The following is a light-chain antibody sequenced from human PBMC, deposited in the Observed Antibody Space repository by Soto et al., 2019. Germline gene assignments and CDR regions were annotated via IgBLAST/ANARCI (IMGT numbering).Light chain of an antibody. V-gene: IGKV1-5*01. J-gene: IGKJ2*01. CDR2: DAS. Sequence: DIQMNHSPYTLSASVGDRVTITCRASPRISSWLAWYQQKPGKAPKLLIYDASSLESGVPSRFRGSGSGPEVTLTISSLQPDDFATYHCQQYGSYNTFGQGTKLEIK. CDR1: PRISSW. CDR3: QQYGSYNT.